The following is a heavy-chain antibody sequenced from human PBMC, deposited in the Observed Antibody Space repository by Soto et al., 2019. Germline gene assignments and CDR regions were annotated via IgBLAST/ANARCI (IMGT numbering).Heavy chain of an antibody. CDR1: GGTFSSYA. V-gene: IGHV1-69*01. D-gene: IGHD5-12*01. Sequence: QVQMVQSGAEVKKPGSSVKVSCKASGGTFSSYAISWVRQAPGQGLEWMGGIIPIFGTANYAQKYQGRVTITADESTGTAYMELSSVRSEDAAVYYCARVVASGSHIAYWGQGTLVTASS. CDR2: IIPIFGTA. CDR3: ARVVASGSHIAY. J-gene: IGHJ4*02.